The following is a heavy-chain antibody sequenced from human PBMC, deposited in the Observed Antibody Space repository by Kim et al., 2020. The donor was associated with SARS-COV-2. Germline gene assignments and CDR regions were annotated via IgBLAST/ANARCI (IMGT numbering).Heavy chain of an antibody. CDR3: ARVVNYDIRGGMDV. D-gene: IGHD3-9*01. Sequence: SETLSLTCTVSGGSISSGGYYWSWIRQHPGKGLEWIGYIYYSGSTYYNPSLKSRVTISVDTSKNQFSLKLSSVTAADTAVYYCARVVNYDIRGGMDVWGQGTTVTVSS. V-gene: IGHV4-31*03. CDR1: GGSISSGGYY. CDR2: IYYSGST. J-gene: IGHJ6*02.